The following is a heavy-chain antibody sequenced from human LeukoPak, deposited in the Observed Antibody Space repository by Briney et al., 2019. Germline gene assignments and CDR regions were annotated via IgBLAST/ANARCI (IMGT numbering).Heavy chain of an antibody. CDR3: ARLTYYDFWSGYAPNNWFDP. CDR1: GFTFSSYE. CDR2: ISSSGRTI. V-gene: IGHV3-48*03. J-gene: IGHJ5*02. Sequence: GSLRLSCAASGFTFSSYEMNWVRQAPGKGLEWVSYISSSGRTIYYADSVKGRFTISRDNAKNSLYLQMNSLRAEDTAVYYCARLTYYDFWSGYAPNNWFDPWGQGTLVTVSS. D-gene: IGHD3-3*01.